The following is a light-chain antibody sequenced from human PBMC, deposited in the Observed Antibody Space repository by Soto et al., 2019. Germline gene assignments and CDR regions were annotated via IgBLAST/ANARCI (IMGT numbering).Light chain of an antibody. CDR2: GAS. J-gene: IGKJ5*01. CDR1: QSFSSTY. CDR3: QQYGASIT. V-gene: IGKV3-20*01. Sequence: EIVSTQSPGTLSLSPGERATLSCRASQSFSSTYLAWYQQKPGQAPRLLIYGASSRATGIPDRFSGSGSGTDFTLTISRLEPEDFAVYYCQQYGASITFGQGTRLEI.